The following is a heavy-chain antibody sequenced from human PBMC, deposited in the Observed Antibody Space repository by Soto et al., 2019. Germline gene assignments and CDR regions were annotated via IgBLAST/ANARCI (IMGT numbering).Heavy chain of an antibody. V-gene: IGHV4-4*07. Sequence: QVRLQESGPGLVKPSETLSLTCTVSGASISNYYWSWIRQPAGKGLECLGRIYASGTTTYNPSLMSRVTMSGDTSKNQFSLNRNSVTAADTAVYYCARASRSELGTVEYWGQGTLVTVSS. CDR3: ARASRSELGTVEY. CDR1: GASISNYY. CDR2: IYASGTT. D-gene: IGHD1-1*01. J-gene: IGHJ4*02.